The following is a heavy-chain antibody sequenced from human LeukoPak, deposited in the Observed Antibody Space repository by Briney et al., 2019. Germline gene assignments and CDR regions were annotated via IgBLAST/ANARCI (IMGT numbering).Heavy chain of an antibody. Sequence: GESLKISCKGSGYNFSNYWIAWVRQMPGKGLEYMGIIYPGDSDTRYSPSFQGQVTISADKSISTAYLQWSSLKASDTAMYYCARQRYYDSSGQFDPWGQGTLVTVSS. J-gene: IGHJ5*02. D-gene: IGHD3-22*01. CDR2: IYPGDSDT. CDR1: GYNFSNYW. CDR3: ARQRYYDSSGQFDP. V-gene: IGHV5-51*01.